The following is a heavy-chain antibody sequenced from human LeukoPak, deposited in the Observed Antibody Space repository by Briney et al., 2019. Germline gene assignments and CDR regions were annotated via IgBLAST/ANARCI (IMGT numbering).Heavy chain of an antibody. CDR2: IIPIFGTA. Sequence: SVKVSCKASGGTFSSYAISWVRQAPGQGLEWMGGIIPIFGTANYAQKFQGRVTITADESTSTAYMELSSLRSEDTAVYYCARDCSSTSCYMGAVSNAFDIWAKGQWSPSPQ. CDR3: ARDCSSTSCYMGAVSNAFDI. J-gene: IGHJ3*02. D-gene: IGHD2-2*02. CDR1: GGTFSSYA. V-gene: IGHV1-69*13.